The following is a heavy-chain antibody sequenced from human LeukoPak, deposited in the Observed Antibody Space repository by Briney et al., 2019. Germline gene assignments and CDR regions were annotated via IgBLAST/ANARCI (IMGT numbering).Heavy chain of an antibody. Sequence: PGGSLRLSCAASGFTFSSCSMNWVRQAPGKGLEWVSSISSSSSYIYYADSVKGRFTISRDNAKNSLYLQMNSLRAEDTAVYYCAREDCSGGSCYSSEAFDIWGQGTMVTVSS. CDR2: ISSSSSYI. CDR1: GFTFSSCS. J-gene: IGHJ3*02. CDR3: AREDCSGGSCYSSEAFDI. D-gene: IGHD2-15*01. V-gene: IGHV3-21*01.